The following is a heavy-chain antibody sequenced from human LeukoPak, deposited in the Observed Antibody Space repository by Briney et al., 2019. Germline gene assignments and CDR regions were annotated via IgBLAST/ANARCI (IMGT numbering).Heavy chain of an antibody. CDR2: IRYDGSNK. D-gene: IGHD3-22*01. J-gene: IGHJ4*02. CDR1: GFTFSSYG. V-gene: IGHV3-30*02. CDR3: ATYYEKSGYYGRHDY. Sequence: GGSLRLSCAASGFTFSSYGMHWVRQAPGKGLEWVAFIRYDGSNKYYADSVKGRFTISRDSSKHTLYLQMNSLRAEDSAVYYCATYYEKSGYYGRHDYWGQGTLVTVSS.